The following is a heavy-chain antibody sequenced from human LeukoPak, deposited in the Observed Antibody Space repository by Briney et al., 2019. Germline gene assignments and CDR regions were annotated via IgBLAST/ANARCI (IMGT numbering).Heavy chain of an antibody. D-gene: IGHD6-19*01. CDR2: ISYNGINE. Sequence: GGSLRLSCAASGFSFSDYNMHWVRQAPGKGLEWMAVISYNGINEYYADSVKGRFTISRDNSKSTLLLQMNSLRAEDTAVYYCAKVRWDNSGWYYLDSWGQGTLVTVSS. CDR3: AKVRWDNSGWYYLDS. J-gene: IGHJ4*02. V-gene: IGHV3-30*18. CDR1: GFSFSDYN.